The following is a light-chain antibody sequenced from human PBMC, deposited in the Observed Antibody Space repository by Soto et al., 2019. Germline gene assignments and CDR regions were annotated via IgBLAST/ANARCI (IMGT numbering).Light chain of an antibody. CDR2: DAS. CDR3: QQGYSTPWT. CDR1: QSVSTY. J-gene: IGKJ1*01. Sequence: EIVLTQSPATLSLSPGERATLSCRASQSVSTYLAWYQQTPGRPPRLLIYDASNLQSGVPSRFSGSGSGTDFTLTMNSLQPEDFATYYCQQGYSTPWTFGQGTKVEIK. V-gene: IGKV3-11*01.